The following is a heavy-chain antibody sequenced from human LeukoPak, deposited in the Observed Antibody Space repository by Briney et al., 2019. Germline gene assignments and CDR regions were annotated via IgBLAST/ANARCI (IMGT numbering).Heavy chain of an antibody. CDR1: GGSVTGGTYY. J-gene: IGHJ4*02. Sequence: SETLSLTCTVSGGSVTGGTYYWSWIRQPPGKGLEWIGYFYYSGSTNFNPSLKSQVTISVDTSKNQFSLKLSSVTAADTAVYYCARAGYCSGGSCFRVYYFDSWGQGALVTVSS. CDR3: ARAGYCSGGSCFRVYYFDS. CDR2: FYYSGST. V-gene: IGHV4-61*01. D-gene: IGHD2-15*01.